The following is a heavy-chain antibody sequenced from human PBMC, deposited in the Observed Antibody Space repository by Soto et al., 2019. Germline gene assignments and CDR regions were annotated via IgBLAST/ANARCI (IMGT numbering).Heavy chain of an antibody. J-gene: IGHJ4*02. Sequence: QITLKESGPTLVRPTQTLTLTCTVSGFSLDTWGVGVGWIRQSPGKAPEWLAFIYWDDDKRYSPSLKNRLTITKDTSKNQVVLTLTNMDPVDTVTYFCARALGSWGSYYFDHWGQGTLVTVSS. CDR3: ARALGSWGSYYFDH. CDR2: IYWDDDK. V-gene: IGHV2-5*02. D-gene: IGHD3-16*01. CDR1: GFSLDTWGVG.